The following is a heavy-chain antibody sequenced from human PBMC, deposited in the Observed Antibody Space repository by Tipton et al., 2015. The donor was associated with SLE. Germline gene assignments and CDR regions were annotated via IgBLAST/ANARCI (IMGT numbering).Heavy chain of an antibody. V-gene: IGHV4-59*12. J-gene: IGHJ4*02. D-gene: IGHD3-10*01. CDR1: GGSISSYY. CDR3: ARVALLWFGELSYFDY. Sequence: TLSLTCTVSGGSISSYYWSWIRQPPGKGLEWIGYIYYSGSTNYNPSLKSRVTISVDTSKNQFSLKLSSVTAADTAVYYCARVALLWFGELSYFDYWGQGTLVTVSS. CDR2: IYYSGST.